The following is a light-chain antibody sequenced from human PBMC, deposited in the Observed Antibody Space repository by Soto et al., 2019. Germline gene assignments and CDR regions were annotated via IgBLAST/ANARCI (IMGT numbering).Light chain of an antibody. V-gene: IGKV1-5*01. J-gene: IGKJ1*01. CDR1: QSISNR. CDR2: DAS. CDR3: EHDGGLWT. Sequence: DIQMNQSPSPPSASVGDRVTITCRVRQSISNRLAWYQQKPGKAPKVLIYDASSLESGVPSRFSGSGSGTEFILTISSLLRDDVASCCCEHDGGLWTFGQGTNVE.